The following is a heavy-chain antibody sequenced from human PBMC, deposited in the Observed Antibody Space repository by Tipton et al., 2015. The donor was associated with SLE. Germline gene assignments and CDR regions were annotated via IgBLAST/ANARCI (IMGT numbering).Heavy chain of an antibody. Sequence: SLRLSCAASGFTFSSYAMSWVRQAPGKGLEWVSAISGSGGSTYYADSVKGRFTISRDNSKNTLYLQMNSLRAEDTAVYYCAKDLGAVGYYFDYWGQGTLVTVSS. CDR3: AKDLGAVGYYFDY. CDR1: GFTFSSYA. CDR2: ISGSGGST. D-gene: IGHD6-19*01. J-gene: IGHJ4*02. V-gene: IGHV3-23*01.